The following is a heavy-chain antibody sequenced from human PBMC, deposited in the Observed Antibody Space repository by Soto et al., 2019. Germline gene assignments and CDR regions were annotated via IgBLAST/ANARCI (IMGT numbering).Heavy chain of an antibody. CDR3: AKAATVVTLYYFDY. CDR1: GFTFSSYE. Sequence: QAGGSLGLSCAASGFTFSSYEMNWVRQAPGKGLEWVSYISSSGSTIYYADSVKGRFTISRDDSKNTVYLQMNSLRAEDTAVYYCAKAATVVTLYYFDYWGQGTLVTVSS. D-gene: IGHD4-17*01. V-gene: IGHV3-48*03. CDR2: ISSSGSTI. J-gene: IGHJ4*02.